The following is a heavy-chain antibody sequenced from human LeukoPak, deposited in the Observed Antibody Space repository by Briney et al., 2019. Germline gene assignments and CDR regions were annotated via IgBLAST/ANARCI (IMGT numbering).Heavy chain of an antibody. D-gene: IGHD2-15*01. CDR2: NNGDGSTT. CDR1: GFILSGYW. J-gene: IGHJ5*02. V-gene: IGHV3-74*01. Sequence: GRSLRLSCVASGFILSGYWMYWVRQAPGKGLMYISRNNGDGSTTNYADVVKGRFTMSRDNVKNTLYLQMNSLRVEDTAVYYCARDPRNVGLAPWGQGTLVTVSS. CDR3: ARDPRNVGLAP.